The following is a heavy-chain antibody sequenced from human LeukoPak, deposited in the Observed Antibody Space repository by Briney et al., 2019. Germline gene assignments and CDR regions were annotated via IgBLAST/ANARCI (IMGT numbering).Heavy chain of an antibody. Sequence: SETLSLTCAVSGDSIGSNKWWTWVRQPPGKGLEWIGEVHHSGRLNYSPSLKSRVTISVDKSKNHFSLNLNSITPADTAVYYCARGGDWKFDYWGQGALVTVSS. CDR1: GDSIGSNKW. V-gene: IGHV4-4*02. CDR2: VHHSGRL. J-gene: IGHJ4*02. CDR3: ARGGDWKFDY. D-gene: IGHD1-1*01.